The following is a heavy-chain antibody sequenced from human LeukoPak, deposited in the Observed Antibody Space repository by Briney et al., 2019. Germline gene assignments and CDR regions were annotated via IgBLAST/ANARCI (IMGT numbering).Heavy chain of an antibody. D-gene: IGHD1-26*01. CDR1: GGTFSSYA. Sequence: ASVKVSCKASGGTFSSYAISWVRQAPGQGLEWMGIINPSGGSTSYAQKFQGRVTMTRDTSTSTVYMELSSLRSEDTAVYYCARDAESGSYFAFDIWGQGTMVTVSS. CDR3: ARDAESGSYFAFDI. CDR2: INPSGGST. V-gene: IGHV1-46*01. J-gene: IGHJ3*02.